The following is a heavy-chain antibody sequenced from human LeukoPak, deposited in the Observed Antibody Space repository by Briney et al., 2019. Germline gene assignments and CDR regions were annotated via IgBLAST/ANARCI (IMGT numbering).Heavy chain of an antibody. D-gene: IGHD3-22*01. V-gene: IGHV3-21*01. CDR2: ISSSSSYI. Sequence: GGSLRLSCAASGFTFSSYGMNWVRQAPGKGLEWVSSISSSSSYIYYADSVEGRFTISRDNAKNSLYLQMNSLRAEDTAVYYCASTNPWGYDSSGYYGPFDYWGQGTLVTVSS. CDR3: ASTNPWGYDSSGYYGPFDY. CDR1: GFTFSSYG. J-gene: IGHJ4*02.